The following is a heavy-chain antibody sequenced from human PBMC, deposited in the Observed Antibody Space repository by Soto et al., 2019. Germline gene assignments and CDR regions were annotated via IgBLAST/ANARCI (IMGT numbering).Heavy chain of an antibody. CDR2: VSIGGST. CDR3: AKRRGAGGNFDY. Sequence: GGSLRLSCAASGFTFSSYAMGWVRQGPGKGLEWVAVVSIGGSTHYADSVRGRFTVSRDNSKNTLSLQMNSLTAEDTAVYFCAKRRGAGGNFDYWGQGALVTVSS. CDR1: GFTFSSYA. D-gene: IGHD1-26*01. V-gene: IGHV3-23*01. J-gene: IGHJ4*02.